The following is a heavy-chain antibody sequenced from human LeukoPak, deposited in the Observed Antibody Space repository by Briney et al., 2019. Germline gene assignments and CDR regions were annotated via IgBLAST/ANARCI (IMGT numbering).Heavy chain of an antibody. D-gene: IGHD3-10*01. CDR2: INHSGST. CDR3: ARGRLLWFGELLGIFDY. J-gene: IGHJ4*02. V-gene: IGHV4-34*01. CDR1: GGSFSGYY. Sequence: SETLSLTCAVYGGSFSGYYWSWIRQPPGKGLEWIGEINHSGSTNYNPSLKRRVTISVDTSKNQFSLKLSSVTAADTAVYYCARGRLLWFGELLGIFDYWGQGTLVTVSS.